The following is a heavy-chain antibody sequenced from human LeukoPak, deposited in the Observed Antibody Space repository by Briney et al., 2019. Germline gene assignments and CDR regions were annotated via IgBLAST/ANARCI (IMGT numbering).Heavy chain of an antibody. J-gene: IGHJ4*02. CDR2: IYPGDSDT. CDR1: GYSFTSYW. V-gene: IGHV5-51*01. CDR3: ARHRGVRLVDY. Sequence: GESLKISCKASGYSFTSYWIGWVRQMPGKGLEWMGIIYPGDSDTRYSPSFQGQVTISVDKSINTAYLQWNGLKASDSAMYFCARHRGVRLVDYWGQGTLVTVSS. D-gene: IGHD3-10*01.